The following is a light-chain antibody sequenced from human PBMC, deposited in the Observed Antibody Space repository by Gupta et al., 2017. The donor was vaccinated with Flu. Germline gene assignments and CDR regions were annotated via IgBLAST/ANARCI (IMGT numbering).Light chain of an antibody. J-gene: IGLJ2*01. CDR1: TIGSKS. Sequence: GSTIGSKSVHWYQQRPGQAPVLVVYDDTDRPSGIPARFSGSNFGDTATLTIVRVEAGDEADYYCQVWDSSSDHPVVFGGGTNLAVL. CDR3: QVWDSSSDHPVV. V-gene: IGLV3-21*02. CDR2: DDT.